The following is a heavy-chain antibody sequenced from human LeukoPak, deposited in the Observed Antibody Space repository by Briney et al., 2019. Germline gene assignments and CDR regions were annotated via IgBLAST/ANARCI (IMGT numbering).Heavy chain of an antibody. CDR3: AKDQDFWSGYYTN. CDR1: GFGFSDSW. Sequence: GGSLRLSCAASGFGFSDSWMSWVRQAPGKGLKWVAGINKNGDAKYYADSVKGRFTISRDNSKNTLYLQMNRLRAEDTAVYYCAKDQDFWSGYYTNWGQGTLVTVSS. CDR2: INKNGDAK. D-gene: IGHD3-3*01. J-gene: IGHJ4*02. V-gene: IGHV3-23*01.